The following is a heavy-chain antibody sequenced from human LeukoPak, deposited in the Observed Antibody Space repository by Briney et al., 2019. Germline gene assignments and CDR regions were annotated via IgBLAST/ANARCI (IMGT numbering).Heavy chain of an antibody. J-gene: IGHJ4*02. CDR3: AREFGHCSGDNCFYFFDS. V-gene: IGHV1-18*01. CDR2: INTDKGHT. Sequence: ASVKVSCKASGYTLTNYNISWVRQAPGQGLQWMGWINTDKGHTNFVPKFQGRVTVTTDTSTNTAYMELRRLRSDDTAVYYCAREFGHCSGDNCFYFFDSWGQGSLVTVSP. D-gene: IGHD2-15*01. CDR1: GYTLTNYN.